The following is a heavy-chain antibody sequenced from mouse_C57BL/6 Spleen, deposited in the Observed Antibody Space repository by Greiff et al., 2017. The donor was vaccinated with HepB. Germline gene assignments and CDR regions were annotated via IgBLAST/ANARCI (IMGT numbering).Heavy chain of an antibody. J-gene: IGHJ4*01. V-gene: IGHV1-52*01. D-gene: IGHD3-1*01. CDR3: ARETAYYAMDY. CDR2: IDPSDSET. CDR1: GYTFTSYW. Sequence: QVQLQPGAELVRPGSSVKLSCNASGYTFTSYWMHWVKQRPIQGLEWIGNIDPSDSETHYNQKFKDKATLTVDKSSSTAYMQLSSLTSEDSAVYYCARETAYYAMDYWGQGTSVTVSS.